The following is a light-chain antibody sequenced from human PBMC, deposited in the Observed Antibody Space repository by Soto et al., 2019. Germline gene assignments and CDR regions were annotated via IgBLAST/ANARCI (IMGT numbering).Light chain of an antibody. V-gene: IGKV1-6*01. CDR2: AAS. CDR3: LQDYSYPRT. J-gene: IGKJ1*01. CDR1: QGIRND. Sequence: AFQMTQSPSSLSASAGDRVTITCRASQGIRNDLGWYQQKQGKAPKLLIYAASTLQSGVPSRFSGSGSGTDFTLTISTLQPEYAATYYCLQDYSYPRTCGQGTKVDIK.